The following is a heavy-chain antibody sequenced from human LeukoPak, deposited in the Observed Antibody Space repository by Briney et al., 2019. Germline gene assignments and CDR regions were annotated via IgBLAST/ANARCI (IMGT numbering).Heavy chain of an antibody. J-gene: IGHJ6*04. D-gene: IGHD3-10*01. CDR3: ARDAHITMVRGVIGPYYYGMDV. Sequence: PGRSLRLSCAASGFTFSSYGMHWVRQAPGKRLEWVAVIWYDGSNKYYADSVKGRFTISRDNSKNTLFLQMNSLRAEDTAVYYCARDAHITMVRGVIGPYYYGMDVWGKGTTVTVSS. CDR1: GFTFSSYG. V-gene: IGHV3-33*01. CDR2: IWYDGSNK.